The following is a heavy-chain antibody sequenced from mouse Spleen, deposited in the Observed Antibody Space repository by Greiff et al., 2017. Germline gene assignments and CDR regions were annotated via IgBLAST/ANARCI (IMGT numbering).Heavy chain of an antibody. D-gene: IGHD2-4*01. CDR2: IDPSDSYT. CDR1: GYTFTSYW. Sequence: QVQLQQPGAELVRPGTSVKLSCKASGYTFTSYWMHWVKQRPGQGLEWIGVIDPSDSYTNYNQKFKGKATLTVDTSSSTAYMQLSSLTSEDSAVYFCARRARFYYDYEGFAYWGQGTLVTVSA. CDR3: ARRARFYYDYEGFAY. J-gene: IGHJ3*01. V-gene: IGHV1-59*01.